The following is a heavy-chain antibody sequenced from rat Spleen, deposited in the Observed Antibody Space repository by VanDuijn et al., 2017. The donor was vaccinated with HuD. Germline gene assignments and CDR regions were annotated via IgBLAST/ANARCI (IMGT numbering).Heavy chain of an antibody. CDR1: GFTFSSFW. V-gene: IGHV5-58*01. CDR2: INTDGGGT. D-gene: IGHD1-2*01. Sequence: EVQLVESDGGLVQPGRSLKLSCVASGFTFSSFWMYWVRQAPGKGLEWVSSINTDGGGTYYPDSVKGRFTISRDNAKSSLSLQMDNLRSEDTSTYYCVKGLKSAVSTGFGYWGQGTLVTVSS. J-gene: IGHJ3*01. CDR3: VKGLKSAVSTGFGY.